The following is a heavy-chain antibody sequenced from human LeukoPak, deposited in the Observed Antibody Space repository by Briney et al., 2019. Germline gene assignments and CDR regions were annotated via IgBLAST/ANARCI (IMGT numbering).Heavy chain of an antibody. CDR1: GYTFTSYD. CDR2: MNPNSGNT. Sequence: GASVKVSCKASGYTFTSYDINWVRQATGQGLEWMGWMNPNSGNTGYAQKFQGRDTITRNTSISTAYMELSSLRSEDTAVYYCARNLAAAGRYDAFGIWGQGTMVTVSS. D-gene: IGHD6-13*01. V-gene: IGHV1-8*03. J-gene: IGHJ3*02. CDR3: ARNLAAAGRYDAFGI.